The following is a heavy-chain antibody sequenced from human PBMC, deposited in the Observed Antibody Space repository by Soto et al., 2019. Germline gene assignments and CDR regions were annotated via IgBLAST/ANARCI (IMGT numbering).Heavy chain of an antibody. V-gene: IGHV3-64*01. J-gene: IGHJ4*02. D-gene: IGHD5-12*01. Sequence: EVQLVESGGGLVQPGGSLRLSCAASGYTFSTYAMHWVRQAPGKGLEYVSVINSNGGSTFYANSVKGRFTISRDNSKNTWYLQMGSLRVEDTGVYYCARAPGYSGYDALDYWGQGTLVTVSS. CDR3: ARAPGYSGYDALDY. CDR2: INSNGGST. CDR1: GYTFSTYA.